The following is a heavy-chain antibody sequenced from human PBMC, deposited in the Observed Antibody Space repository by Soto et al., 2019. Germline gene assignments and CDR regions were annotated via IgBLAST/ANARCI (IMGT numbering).Heavy chain of an antibody. CDR2: IYSGGNT. Sequence: EVQLVESGGGLVQPGGSLRLSCAASGITVSTNYMNWVRQAPGKGLEWVSVIYSGGNTHYADSVKGRFTISRDNSKNTLYLQMNSLRAEDTAVYYCWSFSSYYIMDVWGQGTTVTVSS. CDR3: WSFSSYYIMDV. CDR1: GITVSTNY. J-gene: IGHJ6*02. D-gene: IGHD3-3*01. V-gene: IGHV3-66*01.